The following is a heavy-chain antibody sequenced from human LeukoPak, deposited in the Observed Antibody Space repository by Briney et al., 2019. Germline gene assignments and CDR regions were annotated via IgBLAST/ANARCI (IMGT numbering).Heavy chain of an antibody. V-gene: IGHV3-11*01. CDR3: AGTSRFWSADY. CDR2: ISSNGSTI. Sequence: AGSLRLSCAASGFTTSGYYMSWIRQAPGKGLEWVSYISSNGSTIYYTDSVTGRFTISRDNAKNSLYLQMNSLRAEDTAVYYCAGTSRFWSADYWGQGTLVTVSS. D-gene: IGHD3-3*01. J-gene: IGHJ4*02. CDR1: GFTTSGYY.